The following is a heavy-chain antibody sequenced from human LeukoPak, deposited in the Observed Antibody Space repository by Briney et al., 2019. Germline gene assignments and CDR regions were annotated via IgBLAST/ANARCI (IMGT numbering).Heavy chain of an antibody. CDR2: INHSGST. Sequence: SETLSLTCAVYGGSFSGYYWSWIRQPPGKGLEWIGEINHSGSTNYNSSLKSRVTISVDTSKNQFSLKLSSVTAADTAVYYCAGEWSGYSEGYWFDPWGQGTLVTVSS. CDR1: GGSFSGYY. CDR3: AGEWSGYSEGYWFDP. V-gene: IGHV4-34*01. D-gene: IGHD3-3*01. J-gene: IGHJ5*02.